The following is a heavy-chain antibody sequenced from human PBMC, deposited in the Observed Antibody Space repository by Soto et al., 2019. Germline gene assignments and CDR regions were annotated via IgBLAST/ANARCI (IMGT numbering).Heavy chain of an antibody. Sequence: SETLSLTSSVSGDSINNGAYYWNWIRQHPDKRLEWIGYIYYSGSTFYAPSLRSRVTISVDTSKNQFSLKLSSVTAADTAVYYCASGTEEDAFDIWGQGTMVTVSS. CDR3: ASGTEEDAFDI. J-gene: IGHJ3*02. V-gene: IGHV4-31*03. CDR2: IYYSGST. CDR1: GDSINNGAYY.